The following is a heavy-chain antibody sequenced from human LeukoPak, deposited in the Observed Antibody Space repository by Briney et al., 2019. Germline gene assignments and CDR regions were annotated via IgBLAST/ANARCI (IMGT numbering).Heavy chain of an antibody. CDR1: GFTVSSNY. V-gene: IGHV3-66*01. Sequence: GGSLRLSCAASGFTVSSNYMSWVRQAPGKGLEWVSVIYSGGSTYYADSVKGRFTISRDNSKNTLYLQMNSLRAGDTAVYYCATGRPRDAFDIWGQGTMVTVSS. CDR3: ATGRPRDAFDI. CDR2: IYSGGST. J-gene: IGHJ3*02.